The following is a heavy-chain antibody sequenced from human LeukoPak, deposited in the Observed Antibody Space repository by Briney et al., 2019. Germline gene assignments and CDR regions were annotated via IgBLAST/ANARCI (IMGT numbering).Heavy chain of an antibody. Sequence: HWASVKVSCKVSGYTLTELSMHWLRQAPGKGLEWMGGFDPEDGETIYAQKFQGRVTMTEDTSTDTAYMELSSLRSDDTAVYYCAGFWSGYYFNWGQGTLVTVSS. J-gene: IGHJ4*02. CDR2: FDPEDGET. D-gene: IGHD3-3*01. CDR3: AGFWSGYYFN. CDR1: GYTLTELS. V-gene: IGHV1-24*01.